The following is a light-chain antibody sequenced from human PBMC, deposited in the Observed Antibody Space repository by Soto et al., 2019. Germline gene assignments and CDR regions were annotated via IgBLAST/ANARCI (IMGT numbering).Light chain of an antibody. CDR3: QQYNNWPPFS. CDR2: GAS. Sequence: EIVMTQSPATLSVSPGERATLSCRASQSISSNLAWYQQKNGQTPRLLIYGASTRAAGIPARFSGSGSETDFTLTISSLQSEDFAVYYCQQYNNWPPFSFGPGTKVDIK. CDR1: QSISSN. J-gene: IGKJ3*01. V-gene: IGKV3-15*01.